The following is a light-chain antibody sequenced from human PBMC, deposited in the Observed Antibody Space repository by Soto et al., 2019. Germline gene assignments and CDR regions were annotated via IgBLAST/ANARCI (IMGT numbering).Light chain of an antibody. Sequence: QSALTQPRSVSGSPGQSVTISCTGTSSDVGNYNYVSWYQHHPGKAPKLMIYDVSKRPSGVPDRFSDSKSGNTASLTISGLQAEDEADYYCCSYAGSYTFVIFGGGTK. V-gene: IGLV2-11*01. CDR2: DVS. J-gene: IGLJ2*01. CDR3: CSYAGSYTFVI. CDR1: SSDVGNYNY.